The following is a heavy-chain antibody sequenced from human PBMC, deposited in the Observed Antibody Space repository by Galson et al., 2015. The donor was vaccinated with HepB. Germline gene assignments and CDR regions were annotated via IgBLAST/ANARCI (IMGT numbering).Heavy chain of an antibody. V-gene: IGHV3-23*01. CDR2: ISGSGGST. D-gene: IGHD3-22*01. CDR1: GFTLSSYA. J-gene: IGHJ4*02. Sequence: SLRLSCAASGFTLSSYAMSWVRQAPGKGLEWVSAISGSGGSTYYADSVKGRFTISRDNSKNTLYLQMNSLRAEDTAVYYCAKGPNDYYDSSGYFDYWGQGTLVTVSS. CDR3: AKGPNDYYDSSGYFDY.